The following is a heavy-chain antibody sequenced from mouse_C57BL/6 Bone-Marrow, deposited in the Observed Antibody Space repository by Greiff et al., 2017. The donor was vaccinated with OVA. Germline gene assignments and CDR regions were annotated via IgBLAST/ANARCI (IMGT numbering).Heavy chain of an antibody. V-gene: IGHV1-74*01. D-gene: IGHD1-1*01. Sequence: QVQLQQPGAELVKPGASVKVSCKASGYTFTSYWMHWVKQRPGQGLEWIGRLHPSDSDTKYNQKFKGQATLTVDKASSTAYMQLSSLTSEDSAVYYCASPITTVGGFDVWGTGTTVTVSS. CDR2: LHPSDSDT. CDR3: ASPITTVGGFDV. J-gene: IGHJ1*03. CDR1: GYTFTSYW.